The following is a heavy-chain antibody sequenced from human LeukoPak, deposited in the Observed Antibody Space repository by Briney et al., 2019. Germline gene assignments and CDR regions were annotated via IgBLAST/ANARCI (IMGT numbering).Heavy chain of an antibody. Sequence: PGGSLRLSCAASGFTFTNYGMIWVRQAPGKWLEWVSAISGSGTSTYYADSVKGRFAISTDNSKNTLYLQMHGLRAEDTAVYYCAKSGYNRFDYWGQGTLVTVSS. CDR1: GFTFTNYG. V-gene: IGHV3-23*01. CDR3: AKSGYNRFDY. CDR2: ISGSGTST. D-gene: IGHD5-24*01. J-gene: IGHJ4*02.